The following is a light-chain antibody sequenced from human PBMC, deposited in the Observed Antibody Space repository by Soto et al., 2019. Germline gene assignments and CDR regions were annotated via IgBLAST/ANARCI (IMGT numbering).Light chain of an antibody. Sequence: QSVLTQTPSASGSPGQSVTISCTGTSGDITDNKYVSWFQQHPGKAPKLLIYEINKRPSGVPHRFSGSKSGNTASLTVSGLQADDEADYYCNSYVGSNNYVFGTGTKVTVL. CDR3: NSYVGSNNYV. V-gene: IGLV2-8*01. CDR1: SGDITDNKY. CDR2: EIN. J-gene: IGLJ1*01.